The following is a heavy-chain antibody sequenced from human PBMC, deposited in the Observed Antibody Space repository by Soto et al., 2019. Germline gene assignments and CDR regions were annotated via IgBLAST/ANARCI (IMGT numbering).Heavy chain of an antibody. D-gene: IGHD3-9*01. CDR3: ASRYDIGVY. J-gene: IGHJ4*02. V-gene: IGHV1-69*02. CDR2: IIPILGIA. Sequence: QVQLVQSGAEVKKPGSSVKVSCKASGGTFSSYTISWVRQAPGQGLEWMGRIIPILGIANYAQKFQGRVTITADKSTSPAFMDLSSLRSEDTAVYYCASRYDIGVYWGQGTLVTVSS. CDR1: GGTFSSYT.